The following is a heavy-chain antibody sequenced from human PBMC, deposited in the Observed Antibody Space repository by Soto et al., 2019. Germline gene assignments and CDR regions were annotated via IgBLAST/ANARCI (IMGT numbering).Heavy chain of an antibody. V-gene: IGHV4-31*03. CDR2: IYYSGST. CDR3: ARASSGGGLLWFGELSADYYYYGMDV. CDR1: GGSISSGGYY. J-gene: IGHJ6*02. Sequence: PSETLSLTCTVSGGSISSGGYYWSWIRQHPGKGLEWIGYIYYSGSTYYNPSLKSRVTISVDTSKNQFSLKLSSVTAADTAVYYCARASSGGGLLWFGELSADYYYYGMDVWGQGTTVTVSS. D-gene: IGHD3-10*01.